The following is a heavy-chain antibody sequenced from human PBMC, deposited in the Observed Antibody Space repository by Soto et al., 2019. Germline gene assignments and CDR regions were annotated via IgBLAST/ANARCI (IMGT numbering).Heavy chain of an antibody. CDR2: ISYDGSNK. CDR3: AKGDRAIFGVVIKETYYYYGMDV. D-gene: IGHD3-3*01. J-gene: IGHJ6*02. CDR1: GFTFSSYG. V-gene: IGHV3-30*18. Sequence: QVQLVESGGGVVQPGRSLRLSCAASGFTFSSYGMHWVRQAPGKGLEWVAVISYDGSNKYYADSVKGRFTISRDNSKNTLYLQMNSLRAEDTAVYYCAKGDRAIFGVVIKETYYYYGMDVWGQGTTVTVSS.